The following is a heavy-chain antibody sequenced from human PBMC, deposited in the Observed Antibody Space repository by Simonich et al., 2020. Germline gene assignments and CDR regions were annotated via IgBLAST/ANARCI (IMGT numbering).Heavy chain of an antibody. D-gene: IGHD6-13*01. J-gene: IGHJ6*02. CDR1: GGSFSGYY. CDR3: ARHTVKSIAATNYYYGMDV. Sequence: QVQLQQWGAGLLKPSETLSLTCAVYGGSFSGYYWSWIRQPPGKGLGWIGEINHSESTNYNPSLKSRVTISVDTSKNQFSLKLSSVTAADTAVYYCARHTVKSIAATNYYYGMDVWGQGTTVTVSS. V-gene: IGHV4-34*01. CDR2: INHSEST.